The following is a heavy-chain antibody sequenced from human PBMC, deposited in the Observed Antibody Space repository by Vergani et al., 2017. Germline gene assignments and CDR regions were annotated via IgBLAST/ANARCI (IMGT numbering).Heavy chain of an antibody. CDR1: GFTFSSYA. Sequence: EVQLLESGGGLVQPGGSLRLSCAASGFTFSSYAMSWVRQAPGKGLEWVSAISGSGGSTYYADPVKGRFTISRDTSKNTLYLQMNSLRAEDTAVYYCAKDDSVTTGFFDYWGQGTLVTVSS. V-gene: IGHV3-23*01. J-gene: IGHJ4*02. CDR2: ISGSGGST. CDR3: AKDDSVTTGFFDY. D-gene: IGHD4-17*01.